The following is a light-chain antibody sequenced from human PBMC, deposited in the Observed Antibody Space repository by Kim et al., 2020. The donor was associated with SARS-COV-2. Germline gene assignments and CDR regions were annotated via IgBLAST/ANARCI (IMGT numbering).Light chain of an antibody. V-gene: IGKV3-15*01. CDR1: QSVSSS. CDR3: HQYNNWPLT. J-gene: IGKJ4*01. Sequence: EIVMTQSPATLSVSPGERATLSCRAGQSVSSSLAWYQQKPGQAPRLLIYGASTRATGIPARFSGSGSETEFTLTIRSLQSEEFAVYYCHQYNNWPLTFGGGTKVDIK. CDR2: GAS.